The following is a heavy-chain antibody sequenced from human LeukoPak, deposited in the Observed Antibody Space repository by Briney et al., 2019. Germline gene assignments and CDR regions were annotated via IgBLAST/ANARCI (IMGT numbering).Heavy chain of an antibody. CDR2: ISGSGGTT. CDR1: GFTFSSYA. D-gene: IGHD3-16*01. J-gene: IGHJ5*01. V-gene: IGHV3-23*01. CDR3: ARVLDYARGRFDP. Sequence: GGSLRLSCAASGFTFSSYAMSWVRQAPGKGLAWVSTISGSGGTTYYADSVKGRFTISRDNSKNTLYLQMSSLRAEDTAVYYCARVLDYARGRFDPWGQGTLVTVSS.